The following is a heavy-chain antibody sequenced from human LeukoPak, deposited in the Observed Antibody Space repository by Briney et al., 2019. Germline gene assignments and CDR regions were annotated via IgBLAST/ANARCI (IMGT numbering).Heavy chain of an antibody. Sequence: GESLKISCKASGYSFTTYWIGWARQMPGKGLEWMGIIYPRDSDTRYSPSFQGQVTISADKSTSTAYLQWSSLKASDTAMYYCARHSSAATNAPFDYWGQGTLVTVSS. CDR2: IYPRDSDT. CDR1: GYSFTTYW. V-gene: IGHV5-51*01. J-gene: IGHJ4*02. D-gene: IGHD1-26*01. CDR3: ARHSSAATNAPFDY.